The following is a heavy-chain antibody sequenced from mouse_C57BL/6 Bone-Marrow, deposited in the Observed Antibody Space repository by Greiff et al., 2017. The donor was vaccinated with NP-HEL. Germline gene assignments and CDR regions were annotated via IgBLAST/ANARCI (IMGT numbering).Heavy chain of an antibody. CDR3: SRLIDYYCSSYDYAMDY. D-gene: IGHD1-1*01. Sequence: QVQLQQPGAELVKPGASVKLSCKASGYTFTSYWMQWVKQRPGPGLEWIGEIDPSDSYTNFTQKFKGKATLTVDTSASTAYMQLSSLTSEDSAVYYWSRLIDYYCSSYDYAMDYWGQGTSVTVSS. J-gene: IGHJ4*01. CDR2: IDPSDSYT. V-gene: IGHV1-50*01. CDR1: GYTFTSYW.